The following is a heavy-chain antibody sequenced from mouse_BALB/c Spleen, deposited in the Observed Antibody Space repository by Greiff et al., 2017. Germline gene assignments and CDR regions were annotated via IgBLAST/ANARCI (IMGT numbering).Heavy chain of an antibody. CDR2: IYPGDGDT. J-gene: IGHJ4*01. V-gene: IGHV1-80*01. Sequence: QVQLKESGAELVRPGSSVKISCKASGYAFSSYWMNWVKQRPGQGLEWIGQIYPGDGDTNYNGKFKGKATLTADKSSSTAYMQLSSLTSEDSAVYFCARGFITPAMDYWGQGTSVTVSS. CDR3: ARGFITPAMDY. D-gene: IGHD1-2*01. CDR1: GYAFSSYW.